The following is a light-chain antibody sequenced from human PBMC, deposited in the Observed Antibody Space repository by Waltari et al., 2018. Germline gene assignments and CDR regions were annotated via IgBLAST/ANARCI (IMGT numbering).Light chain of an antibody. CDR1: QTIRIN. CDR3: QQYDNWLGT. J-gene: IGKJ1*01. Sequence: EIVMTQSPATLSVFPGERATLSCRASQTIRINLAWYQLKPGQAPRLLIYGASTRATGIPARFSGSGSGTEFTLTISSLQSEDFAVYFCQQYDNWLGTFGQGTKVEIK. CDR2: GAS. V-gene: IGKV3-15*01.